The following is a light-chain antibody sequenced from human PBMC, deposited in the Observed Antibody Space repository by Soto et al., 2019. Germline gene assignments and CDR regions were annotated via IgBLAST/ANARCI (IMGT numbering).Light chain of an antibody. J-gene: IGLJ2*01. Sequence: QSALTQPASVSGSPGQSITISCTGTSSDVGSYNLVSWYQQHPGKAPKLLIYEVSKRPSGVSNRFSGSKSGNTASLTISGLQAEDEADYYCCCYVSSVVFGGGTQLTVL. CDR1: SSDVGSYNL. CDR3: CCYVSSVV. V-gene: IGLV2-23*02. CDR2: EVS.